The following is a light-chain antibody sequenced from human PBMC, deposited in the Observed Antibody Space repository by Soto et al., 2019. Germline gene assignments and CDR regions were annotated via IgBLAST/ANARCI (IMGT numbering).Light chain of an antibody. CDR2: GNS. Sequence: QSVLTQPHSVSGAPGQRVPISCTGSSSNIGAGYDVHWYQQLPGTAPKLLIYGNSNRPSGVPDRFSGSKSGTSASLAITGLQAEDEADYYCKSYDSSLSGYVVFGGGTKLTVL. CDR3: KSYDSSLSGYVV. J-gene: IGLJ2*01. CDR1: SSNIGAGYD. V-gene: IGLV1-40*01.